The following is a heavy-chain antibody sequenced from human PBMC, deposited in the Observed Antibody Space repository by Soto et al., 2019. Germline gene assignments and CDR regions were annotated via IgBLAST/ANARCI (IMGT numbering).Heavy chain of an antibody. Sequence: PSETLSLTCTVSGGSVSSSSYYWGWVRQPPGKGLEWIGSVYYSGSTYYNPSLESRVTISVDKSKNQFSLKLMSLSAADTAVYYCARSPGRITMVRGVVDFDYWGQGTLVTVSS. V-gene: IGHV4-39*01. J-gene: IGHJ4*02. CDR3: ARSPGRITMVRGVVDFDY. D-gene: IGHD3-10*01. CDR1: GGSVSSSSYY. CDR2: VYYSGST.